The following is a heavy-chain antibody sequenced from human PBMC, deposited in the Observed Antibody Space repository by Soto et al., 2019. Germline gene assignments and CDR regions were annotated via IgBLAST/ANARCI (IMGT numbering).Heavy chain of an antibody. CDR2: ISGSGGST. CDR3: AKDLSIGRQPPTSTFDS. D-gene: IGHD1-1*01. J-gene: IGHJ4*02. V-gene: IGHV3-23*01. CDR1: GFTFSSYA. Sequence: QPGGSLRLSCAASGFTFSSYAMSWVRQAPGKGLEWVSDISGSGGSTYYADSVKGRFTVSRDNSKNTLYLQMNSLRAEDTAVYYCAKDLSIGRQPPTSTFDSWSTGILAT.